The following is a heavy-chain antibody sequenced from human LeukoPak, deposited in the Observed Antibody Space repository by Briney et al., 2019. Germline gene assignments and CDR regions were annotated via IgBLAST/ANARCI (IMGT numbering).Heavy chain of an antibody. CDR2: ISGSGGST. D-gene: IGHD2-21*02. CDR1: GFTFSSYA. J-gene: IGHJ4*02. CDR3: AKIGAPYCGGDCYSFDY. Sequence: GGSLRLSCAASGFTFSSYAMSWVRQAPGKGLEWVSAISGSGGSTYYADSVKGRFTISRDISKNTLYLQMNSLRAEDTAVYYCAKIGAPYCGGDCYSFDYWGQGTLVTVSS. V-gene: IGHV3-23*01.